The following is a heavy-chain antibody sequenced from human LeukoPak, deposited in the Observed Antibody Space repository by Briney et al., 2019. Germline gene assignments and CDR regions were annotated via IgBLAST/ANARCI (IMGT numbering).Heavy chain of an antibody. CDR2: IIPIFGTA. Sequence: SVTVSCKASGGTFSSYAISWVRQAPGQGLEWMGGIIPIFGTANYAQKFQGRVTITTDESTSTAHMELSSLRSEDTAVYYCARVSVTPGEYYYYYMDVWGKGTTVTVSS. D-gene: IGHD4-23*01. V-gene: IGHV1-69*05. CDR1: GGTFSSYA. J-gene: IGHJ6*03. CDR3: ARVSVTPGEYYYYYMDV.